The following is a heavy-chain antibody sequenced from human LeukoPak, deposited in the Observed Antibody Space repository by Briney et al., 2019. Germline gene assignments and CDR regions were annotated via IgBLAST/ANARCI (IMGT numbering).Heavy chain of an antibody. D-gene: IGHD3-22*01. CDR3: ARDQEIYDS. CDR1: GFIVSSNF. V-gene: IGHV3-7*01. CDR2: IKQDGSEK. Sequence: GGSLRLSCAVSGFIVSSNFMSWVRQAPGKGLEWVANIKQDGSEKYYVDSVKGRFTISRDNAKNSLYLQMNSLRAEDTAVYYCARDQEIYDSWGQGTLVTVSS. J-gene: IGHJ4*02.